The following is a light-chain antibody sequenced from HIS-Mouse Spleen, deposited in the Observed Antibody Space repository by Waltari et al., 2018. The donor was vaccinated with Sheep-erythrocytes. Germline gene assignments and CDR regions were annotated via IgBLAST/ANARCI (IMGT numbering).Light chain of an antibody. Sequence: QSALTQPRSVSGSPGQSVTISCTGTSSDVGGYNYVSWYQQHPGKAPKLMIYDVSKRPSGVPERFSGSNSGNTATLTISGTQAMDEADYYCQAWDSSTRVFGGGTKLTVL. V-gene: IGLV2-11*01. J-gene: IGLJ2*01. CDR1: SSDVGGYNY. CDR3: QAWDSSTRV. CDR2: DVS.